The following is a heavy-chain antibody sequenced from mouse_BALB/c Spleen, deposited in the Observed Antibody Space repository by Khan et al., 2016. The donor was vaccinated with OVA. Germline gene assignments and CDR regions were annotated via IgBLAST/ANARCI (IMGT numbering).Heavy chain of an antibody. D-gene: IGHD1-1*01. CDR3: AREGIRLRAYAMDY. Sequence: EVQLQESGPELMKPGASVKISCKASGYSFTSYYIHWVKQSHGKSLEWIGYIDPFNGGTSYNQKFKGKATLTLDKSSSTAYMHLSSLTSEDSAVXYGAREGIRLRAYAMDYWGQGTTVTVSS. CDR1: GYSFTSYY. J-gene: IGHJ4*01. CDR2: IDPFNGGT. V-gene: IGHV1S135*01.